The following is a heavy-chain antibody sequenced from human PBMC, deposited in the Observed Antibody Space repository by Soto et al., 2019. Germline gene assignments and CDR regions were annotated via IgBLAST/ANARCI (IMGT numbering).Heavy chain of an antibody. J-gene: IGHJ6*02. CDR2: IYYSVST. Sequence: QLQLQESGPGLVKPSETLSLTCTVSGGSIRSSSSYWDWIRQPPGNGLEWIGSIYYSVSTYYTPSLKSRVIISMDKSKNQFSLNVSSVTAADAAVYYCARRRGVVQDGMDVWGQGTTVIVSS. CDR1: GGSIRSSSSY. CDR3: ARRRGVVQDGMDV. V-gene: IGHV4-39*01. D-gene: IGHD3-3*01.